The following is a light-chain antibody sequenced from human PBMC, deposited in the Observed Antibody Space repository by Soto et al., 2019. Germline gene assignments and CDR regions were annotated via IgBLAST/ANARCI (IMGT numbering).Light chain of an antibody. V-gene: IGKV3-20*01. Sequence: ETVLTQSPGTLSLSPGERASLSCRASQSISGRYLAWYQQKPGQAPRLLIYDASSGATGIPDRFSGSGSGTDFILTISRLEPEDFAVYYCQQYGSSPLTFGGGTKVEIK. J-gene: IGKJ4*01. CDR1: QSISGRY. CDR2: DAS. CDR3: QQYGSSPLT.